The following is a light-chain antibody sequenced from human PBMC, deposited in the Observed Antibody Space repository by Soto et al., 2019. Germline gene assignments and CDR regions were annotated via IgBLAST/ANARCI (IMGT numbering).Light chain of an antibody. CDR1: QTISTW. V-gene: IGKV1-5*01. Sequence: DIQVTQSPPTLSASVGDRVTITCRASQTISTWMAWYQQKPGKAPKLLVYDASTLQSGVASRFSGSGSGTEFTLTISSLQPEDFATYYCQQRHSYPITFGQGTRLEIK. CDR3: QQRHSYPIT. CDR2: DAS. J-gene: IGKJ5*01.